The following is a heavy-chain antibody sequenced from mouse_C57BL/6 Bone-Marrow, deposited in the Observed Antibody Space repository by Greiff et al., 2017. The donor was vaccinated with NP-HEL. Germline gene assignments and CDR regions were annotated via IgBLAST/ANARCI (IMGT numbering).Heavy chain of an antibody. CDR3: ARRDYYVWYFDV. V-gene: IGHV1-18*01. Sequence: VQLQQSGPELVKPGASVKIPCKASGYTFTDYNMDWVKQSHGKSLEWIGDINPNNGGTIYNQKFKGKATLTVDKSSSTAYMELRSLTSEDTAVYYCARRDYYVWYFDVWGTGTTVTVSS. J-gene: IGHJ1*03. CDR2: INPNNGGT. D-gene: IGHD2-1*01. CDR1: GYTFTDYN.